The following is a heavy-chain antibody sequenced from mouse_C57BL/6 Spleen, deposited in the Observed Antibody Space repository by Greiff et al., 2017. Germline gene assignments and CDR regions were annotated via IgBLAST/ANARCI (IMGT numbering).Heavy chain of an antibody. V-gene: IGHV1-82*01. Sequence: VQLQQSGPELVKPGASVKISCKASGYAFSSSWMNWVKQRPGKGLEWIGRIYPGDGDTNYNGKFKGKATLTADKSSSTAYMQLSSLTSEDSAVYFCASVYYDYDVGAMDYWGQGTSVTVSS. CDR1: GYAFSSSW. CDR2: IYPGDGDT. CDR3: ASVYYDYDVGAMDY. J-gene: IGHJ4*01. D-gene: IGHD2-4*01.